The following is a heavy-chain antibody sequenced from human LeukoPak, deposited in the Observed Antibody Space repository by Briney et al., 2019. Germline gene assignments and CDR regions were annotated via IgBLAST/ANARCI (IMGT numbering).Heavy chain of an antibody. Sequence: SETLSLTCTVSGGSISSSSYYWGWIRQPPGKGLEWIGSIYYSGSPYYNPSLKSRVTISVDTSKTQFSLKLSSVTAADTAVYYCARQWYNWNSNNYFDYWGQGTLVTVSS. CDR2: IYYSGSP. D-gene: IGHD1-7*01. J-gene: IGHJ4*02. CDR1: GGSISSSSYY. V-gene: IGHV4-39*01. CDR3: ARQWYNWNSNNYFDY.